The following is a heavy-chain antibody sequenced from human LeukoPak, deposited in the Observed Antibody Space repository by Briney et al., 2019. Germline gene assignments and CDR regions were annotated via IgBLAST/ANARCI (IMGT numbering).Heavy chain of an antibody. V-gene: IGHV4-59*08. CDR2: IYYSGST. D-gene: IGHD3-10*01. CDR3: AGLGEGLDY. Sequence: SETLSLTCTVSGGSISSYYWSWIRQPPGKGLEWIGYIYYSGSTNYNPSPKRRVTLSVHTSKNQFSLKLSSVTAADTAVYYCAGLGEGLDYWGQGTLVTVSS. J-gene: IGHJ4*02. CDR1: GGSISSYY.